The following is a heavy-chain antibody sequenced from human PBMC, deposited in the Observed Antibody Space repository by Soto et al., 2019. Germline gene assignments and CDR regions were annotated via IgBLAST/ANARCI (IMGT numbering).Heavy chain of an antibody. J-gene: IGHJ4*02. CDR3: ASRIAVPGPSGFFDY. CDR1: GGSFSGYF. Sequence: PSETLSLTCAVYGGSFSGYFWGWIRQSPGKGLEWIGSLYHRGTTFYNPSLKSRVTISVDTSKNQFSLKLNSVNATDTAVYYCASRIAVPGPSGFFDYWGQGTQVTVSS. V-gene: IGHV4-34*01. D-gene: IGHD6-19*01. CDR2: LYHRGTT.